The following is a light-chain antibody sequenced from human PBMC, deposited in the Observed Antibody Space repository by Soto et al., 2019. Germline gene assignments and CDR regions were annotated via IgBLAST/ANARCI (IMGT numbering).Light chain of an antibody. J-gene: IGKJ4*01. V-gene: IGKV1-33*01. CDR3: QQYDNLQFT. Sequence: DIQMTQSPSSLSASVGDRVTITCQTSQDISNYLNWYQQKPGKAPKLLIYDASNLETGVPSRFSGSGSGTDFTFTISSLQHEDIETYYCQQYDNLQFTLGGGTKVDIK. CDR1: QDISNY. CDR2: DAS.